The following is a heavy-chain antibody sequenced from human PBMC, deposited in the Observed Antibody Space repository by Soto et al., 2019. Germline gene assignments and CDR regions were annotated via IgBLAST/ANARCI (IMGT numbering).Heavy chain of an antibody. CDR2: INHSGST. V-gene: IGHV4-34*01. J-gene: IGHJ4*02. CDR1: GGSFSGYY. CDR3: ARHAYYYDS. Sequence: PSETLSLTCAVYGGSFSGYYWSWIRQPPGKGLEWIGEINHSGSTNYNPSLKSRVTISVDTSKNQFSLKLSSVTAADTAVYYCARHAYYYDSWGQGTLVTVSS. D-gene: IGHD3-22*01.